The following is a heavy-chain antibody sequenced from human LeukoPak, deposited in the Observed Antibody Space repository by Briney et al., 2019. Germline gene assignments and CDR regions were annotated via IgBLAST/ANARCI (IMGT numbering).Heavy chain of an antibody. CDR1: GFTFSSYS. J-gene: IGHJ6*03. V-gene: IGHV3-48*01. CDR2: ISSSSSTI. CDR3: ARVSIAARYYYYYYMDV. D-gene: IGHD6-6*01. Sequence: GGSLRLSCAASGFTFSSYSMNWVRQAPGKGLEWVSYISSSSSTIYYADSVKGRFTISRDNAKNSLYLQMNSLRAEDTAVYYCARVSIAARYYYYYYMDVWGKGTTVTVSS.